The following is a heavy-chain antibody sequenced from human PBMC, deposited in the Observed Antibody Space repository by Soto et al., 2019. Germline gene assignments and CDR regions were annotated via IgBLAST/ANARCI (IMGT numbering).Heavy chain of an antibody. J-gene: IGHJ5*02. D-gene: IGHD3-10*01. CDR3: ARGITMVRGVSPNWFDP. CDR2: IYHSGST. CDR1: GSAIMNRNW. V-gene: IGHV4-4*02. Sequence: SETLFLNSNLSGSAIMNRNWGRWIRQPPGKGLEWIGEIYHSGSTNYNPSLKSRVTISVDKSKNQFSLKLSSVTAADTAVYYCARGITMVRGVSPNWFDPWGQG.